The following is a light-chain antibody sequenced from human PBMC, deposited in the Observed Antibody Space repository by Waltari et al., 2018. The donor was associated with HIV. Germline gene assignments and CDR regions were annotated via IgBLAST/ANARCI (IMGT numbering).Light chain of an antibody. CDR1: SSDVGGYTF. CDR3: CSYSGSDTRYV. V-gene: IGLV2-11*01. J-gene: IGLJ1*01. Sequence: QSALTQPRSVSGSPGQSVTISCTGTSSDVGGYTFVSWYQHHPGKAPKLVISDVTKRPSGVPDRFSGSKSGNTASLTISGLQAEDEADYYCCSYSGSDTRYVFGTGTEVTVL. CDR2: DVT.